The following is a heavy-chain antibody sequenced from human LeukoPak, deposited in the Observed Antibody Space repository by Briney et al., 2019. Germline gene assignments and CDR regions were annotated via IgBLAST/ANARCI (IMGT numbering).Heavy chain of an antibody. Sequence: PSQTLSLTCTVSGGSITSGGYYWSWIRQHPGKGLEWIGYMYYSGSTYSNPSLKTRVTISVDTSKNQFSLKLSSVTAADTAVYYCARGSHPYYYYGMDVWGQGTTVTVSS. J-gene: IGHJ6*02. CDR2: MYYSGST. CDR3: ARGSHPYYYYGMDV. CDR1: GGSITSGGYY. V-gene: IGHV4-31*03.